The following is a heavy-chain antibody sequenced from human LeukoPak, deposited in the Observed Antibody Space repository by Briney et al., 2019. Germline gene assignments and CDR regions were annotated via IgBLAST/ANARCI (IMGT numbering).Heavy chain of an antibody. CDR2: IYSGGST. CDR1: GFTVSSNY. CDR3: ARAGYYDSSGRDY. Sequence: GGSLRLSCAASGFTVSSNYMSWVRQAPGKGLEWVSVIYSGGSTYYADSVKGRSTISRDNSKNTLYLQMNSLRAEDTAVYYCARAGYYDSSGRDYWGQGTLVTVSS. V-gene: IGHV3-66*01. D-gene: IGHD3-22*01. J-gene: IGHJ4*02.